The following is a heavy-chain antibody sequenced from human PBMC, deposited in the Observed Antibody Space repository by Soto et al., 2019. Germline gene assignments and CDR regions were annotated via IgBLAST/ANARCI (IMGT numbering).Heavy chain of an antibody. V-gene: IGHV4-61*01. CDR2: VYHTGRT. CDR3: ARDYDYFDH. Sequence: QVLLQESGPGLVRPSETLSLTCTVSGGSFKSGSYYWSWIRQPPGKGLEWVGYVYHTGRTSYNPSLKSRVTISADMSKNQFSLELTSATAADTAVYYCARDYDYFDHWGQGSLVTVSS. J-gene: IGHJ4*02. CDR1: GGSFKSGSYY. D-gene: IGHD2-2*01.